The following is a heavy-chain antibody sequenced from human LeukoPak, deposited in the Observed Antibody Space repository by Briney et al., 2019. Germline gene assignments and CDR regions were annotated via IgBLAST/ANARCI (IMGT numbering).Heavy chain of an antibody. J-gene: IGHJ6*03. Sequence: GASVKVSCKASGYTFTGYYMHWVRQAPGQGLEWMGWINPNSGGTNYAQKFQGRVTMTEDTSTDTAYMELSSLRSEDTAVYYCATGDPTMILYYYMDVWGKGTTVTVSS. V-gene: IGHV1-2*02. D-gene: IGHD3-22*01. CDR2: INPNSGGT. CDR3: ATGDPTMILYYYMDV. CDR1: GYTFTGYY.